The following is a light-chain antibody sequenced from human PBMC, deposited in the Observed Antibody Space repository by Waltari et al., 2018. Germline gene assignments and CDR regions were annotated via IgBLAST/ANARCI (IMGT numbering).Light chain of an antibody. Sequence: EIVLTQSPGTLSLSRGERATLSCRASQSVSSSYLAWYQQKPGQAPRLLIYGASSRATGIPDRFSGSGSGTDFTLTISRLEPEDFAVYYCQQYGSSFAFGQGTKVEIK. CDR3: QQYGSSFA. CDR1: QSVSSSY. CDR2: GAS. V-gene: IGKV3-20*01. J-gene: IGKJ1*01.